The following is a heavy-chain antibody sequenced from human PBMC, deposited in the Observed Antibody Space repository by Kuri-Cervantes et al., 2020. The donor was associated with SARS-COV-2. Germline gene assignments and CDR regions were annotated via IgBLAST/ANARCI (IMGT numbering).Heavy chain of an antibody. CDR3: AKSRGQWLSFPDYFGY. V-gene: IGHV3-23*01. Sequence: GESLKISCAASGFSFSSYAMSWVRQAPGKGLEWVSAISGSGGSTYYADSVKGRFTISRDNSKNTLYLQMNSLRAEDTAVYYCAKSRGQWLSFPDYFGYWGQGTLVTVSS. D-gene: IGHD6-19*01. CDR2: ISGSGGST. J-gene: IGHJ4*02. CDR1: GFSFSSYA.